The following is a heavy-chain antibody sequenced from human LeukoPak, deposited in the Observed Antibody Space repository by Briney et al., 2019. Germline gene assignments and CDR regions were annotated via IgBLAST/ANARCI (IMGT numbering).Heavy chain of an antibody. Sequence: GASVKVSCKASGYTFTGYYMHWVRQAPGQGLEWVGWINPNSGDTSYAQTFQGRVTMTRDTSISTAYMELNSLRSDDTAVYYCAREGREVTQSKNYYGMDVWGQGTTVTVSS. D-gene: IGHD3-10*01. CDR3: AREGREVTQSKNYYGMDV. CDR2: INPNSGDT. J-gene: IGHJ6*02. CDR1: GYTFTGYY. V-gene: IGHV1-2*02.